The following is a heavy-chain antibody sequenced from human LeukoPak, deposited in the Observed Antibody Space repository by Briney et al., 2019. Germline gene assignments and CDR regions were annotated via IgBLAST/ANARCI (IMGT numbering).Heavy chain of an antibody. V-gene: IGHV4-39*07. Sequence: SETLSLTCTVSGDSISSSSYYWGWIRQPPGKGLEWIGSIYYSGSTYDNPSLKSRVTISVGTSKHQFSLKLSSVTAADTAVYYCATLKSPIAAAGSVYYYYYYMDVWGKGTTVTVSS. CDR3: ATLKSPIAAAGSVYYYYYYMDV. CDR1: GDSISSSSYY. CDR2: IYYSGST. D-gene: IGHD6-13*01. J-gene: IGHJ6*03.